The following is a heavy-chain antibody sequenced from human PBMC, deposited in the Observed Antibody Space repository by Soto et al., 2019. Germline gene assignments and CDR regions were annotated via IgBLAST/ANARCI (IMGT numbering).Heavy chain of an antibody. CDR3: AIWGSYRRPDAFDI. CDR2: INSDGSST. D-gene: IGHD3-16*02. CDR1: GFTFSSYW. Sequence: PGGSLRLSCAASGFTFSSYWMHWVRQAPGKGLVWVSRINSDGSSTSYADSVKGRFTISRDNAKNSLYLQMNSLRAEDTAVYYCAIWGSYRRPDAFDIWGQGTMVTVSS. V-gene: IGHV3-74*01. J-gene: IGHJ3*02.